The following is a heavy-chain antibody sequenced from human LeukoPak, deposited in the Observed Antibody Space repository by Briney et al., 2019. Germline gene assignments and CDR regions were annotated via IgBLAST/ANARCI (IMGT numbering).Heavy chain of an antibody. V-gene: IGHV3-20*01. CDR2: INWNGGST. J-gene: IGHJ4*02. Sequence: GGPLRLSCAASGFTFDDYGMSWVRQAPGKGLEWVSGINWNGGSTGYADSVKGRFTISRDNAKNSLYLQMNSLRAEDTALYHCARGGNLGELLDYWGQGTLVTVSS. CDR1: GFTFDDYG. D-gene: IGHD3-16*01. CDR3: ARGGNLGELLDY.